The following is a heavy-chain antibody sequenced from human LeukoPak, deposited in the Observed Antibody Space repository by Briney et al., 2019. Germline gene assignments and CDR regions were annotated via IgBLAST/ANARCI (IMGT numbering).Heavy chain of an antibody. CDR2: IYYSGST. CDR3: ARFPKYYYDSSGYYYGGYFDY. V-gene: IGHV4-59*08. D-gene: IGHD3-22*01. Sequence: PSETPSLTCTVSGGSISSYYWSWLRQPPGKGLEWIGYIYYSGSTNYNPSLKSRVTISVDTSKNQFSLKLSSVTAADTAVYYCARFPKYYYDSSGYYYGGYFDYWGQGTLVTVSS. CDR1: GGSISSYY. J-gene: IGHJ4*02.